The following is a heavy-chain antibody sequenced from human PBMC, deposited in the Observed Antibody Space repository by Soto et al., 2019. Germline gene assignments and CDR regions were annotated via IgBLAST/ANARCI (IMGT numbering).Heavy chain of an antibody. D-gene: IGHD2-21*01. J-gene: IGHJ6*02. CDR2: ISAYNGNT. Sequence: ASVKVSCKASGYTFTSYGISWVRQAPGQGLEWMGWISAYNGNTNYAQKLQGRVTMTTDTSTSTAYMELRSLRSDDTAVYYCARSFTRANRVGIHYCYGMDVWGQGTTVTVSS. V-gene: IGHV1-18*01. CDR1: GYTFTSYG. CDR3: ARSFTRANRVGIHYCYGMDV.